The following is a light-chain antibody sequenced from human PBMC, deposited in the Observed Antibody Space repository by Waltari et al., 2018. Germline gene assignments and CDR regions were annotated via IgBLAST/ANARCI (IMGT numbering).Light chain of an antibody. CDR2: AAS. CDR1: QYVNIH. Sequence: EVVMTQSPATLSVSPGESATLSCRASQYVNIHLDWYQQKPGQAPRLLNYAASTRATGVPARFSGSGSGTDFTLTISSLQSEDFAVYYCQQYNDWPRTFGLGTKVEIK. V-gene: IGKV3-15*01. CDR3: QQYNDWPRT. J-gene: IGKJ1*01.